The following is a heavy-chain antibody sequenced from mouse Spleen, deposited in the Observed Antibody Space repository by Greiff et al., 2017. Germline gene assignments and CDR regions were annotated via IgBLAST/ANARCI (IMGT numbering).Heavy chain of an antibody. V-gene: IGHV1-50*01. CDR3: AGGLEGLFDY. J-gene: IGHJ2*01. CDR1: GYTFTSYW. CDR2: IDPSDSST. Sequence: VQLQQPGAELVKPGASVKLSCKASGYTFTSYWMQWVKQRPGQGLEWIGEIDPSDSSTNYNQKFKGKATLTVDPSSSTAYMQLSSLTSEDSAVYYCAGGLEGLFDYWGQGTTLTVSA. D-gene: IGHD3-1*01.